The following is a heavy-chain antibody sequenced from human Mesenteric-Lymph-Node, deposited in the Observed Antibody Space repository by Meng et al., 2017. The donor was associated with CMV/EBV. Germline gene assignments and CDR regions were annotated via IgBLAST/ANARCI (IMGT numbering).Heavy chain of an antibody. CDR2: IRYDGTYE. Sequence: GGPLRLSCVASGFMFTKYGMHWVRQAPGKGLEWVAFIRYDGTYEYYADSVKGRFTISRDNSKSTLYLQLNSLRAEDTALYYCAKDPSWELPGTYFHNWRQGTLVTVSS. CDR1: GFMFTKYG. V-gene: IGHV3-30*02. J-gene: IGHJ4*02. D-gene: IGHD1-26*01. CDR3: AKDPSWELPGTYFHN.